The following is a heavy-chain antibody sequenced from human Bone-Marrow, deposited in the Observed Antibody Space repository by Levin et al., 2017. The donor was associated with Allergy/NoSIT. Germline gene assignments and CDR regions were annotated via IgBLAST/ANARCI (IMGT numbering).Heavy chain of an antibody. CDR1: GFTFSSYG. D-gene: IGHD1-14*01. CDR3: AKVGGEPTGGHFDY. J-gene: IGHJ4*02. V-gene: IGHV3-30*18. Sequence: GGSLRLSCAASGFTFSSYGMHWVRQAPGKGLEWVAVISYDGSNKYYADSVKGRFTISRDNSKNTLYLQMNSLRAEDTAVYYCAKVGGEPTGGHFDYWGQGTLVTVSS. CDR2: ISYDGSNK.